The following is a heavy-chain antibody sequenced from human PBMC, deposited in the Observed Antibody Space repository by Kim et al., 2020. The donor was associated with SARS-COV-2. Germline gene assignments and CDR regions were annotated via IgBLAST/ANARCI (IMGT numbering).Heavy chain of an antibody. CDR2: T. J-gene: IGHJ4*02. CDR3: ARYDSSGYSLEY. D-gene: IGHD3-22*01. Sequence: TNCSPALRSRVTISGDTSKNQFSLELNSVTAADTAVYYCARYDSSGYSLEYWGQGTLVTVSS. V-gene: IGHV4-4*09.